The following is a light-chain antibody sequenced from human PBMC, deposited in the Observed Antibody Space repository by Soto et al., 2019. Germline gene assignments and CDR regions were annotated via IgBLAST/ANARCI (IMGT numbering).Light chain of an antibody. J-gene: IGKJ1*01. CDR2: DAS. CDR3: KQYNSYRN. V-gene: IGKV1-5*01. CDR1: QTISSW. Sequence: DIQMTQSPSTLSGSVGDIVTITCRASQTISSWLAWYQQKPGKAPKLLIYDASILESGVPSRFSGSGSGTEFTLTISSLQPDDFATYYCKQYNSYRNFGQGTKVAIK.